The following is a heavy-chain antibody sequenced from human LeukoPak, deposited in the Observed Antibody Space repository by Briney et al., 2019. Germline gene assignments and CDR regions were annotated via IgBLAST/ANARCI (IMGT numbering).Heavy chain of an antibody. V-gene: IGHV3-21*01. CDR3: ARGGNYDFWSGYLTNNWFDP. Sequence: PGGSLRLSCAASGLTFSSYSMNWVRQAPGKGLEWVSSISSSSSYIYYADSVKGRFTISRDNAKNSLYLQMNSLRAEDTAVYYCARGGNYDFWSGYLTNNWFDPWGQGTLVTVSS. CDR2: ISSSSSYI. D-gene: IGHD3-3*01. CDR1: GLTFSSYS. J-gene: IGHJ5*02.